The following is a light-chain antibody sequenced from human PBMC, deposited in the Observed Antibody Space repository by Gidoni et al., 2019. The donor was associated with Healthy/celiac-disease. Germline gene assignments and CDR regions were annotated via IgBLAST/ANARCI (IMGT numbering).Light chain of an antibody. J-gene: IGKJ1*01. V-gene: IGKV2-28*01. CDR3: MQALQTPQT. Sequence: DIAMSPSSLSLPVTPGAPASISSRSSQSLLHSNGYNYLERYLQKPGQSPQLLIYLGSNRACGVPDKVSGSGAGTEFTLKISRVEAEDVGVYYCMQALQTPQTFXXXTKVEIK. CDR1: QSLLHSNGYNY. CDR2: LGS.